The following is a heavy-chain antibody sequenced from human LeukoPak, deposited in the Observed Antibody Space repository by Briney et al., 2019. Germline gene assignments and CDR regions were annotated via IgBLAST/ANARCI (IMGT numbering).Heavy chain of an antibody. CDR2: IKQDGSEK. V-gene: IGHV3-7*01. CDR1: GFTFSSYW. Sequence: GGSLRLSCAASGFTFSSYWMSWVRQAPGKGLEWVANIKQDGSEKYYVDSVKGRFTISRDNAKNSLYLQMNSLRAEDTAVYYCARRVAAAGSTGLRYIDVWGKGTTVTVSS. J-gene: IGHJ6*03. D-gene: IGHD6-13*01. CDR3: ARRVAAAGSTGLRYIDV.